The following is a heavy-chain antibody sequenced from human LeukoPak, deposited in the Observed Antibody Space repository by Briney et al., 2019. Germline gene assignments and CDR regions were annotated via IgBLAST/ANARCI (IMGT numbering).Heavy chain of an antibody. CDR2: IRYDETNK. V-gene: IGHV3-30*02. Sequence: GGSLRLSCAASGLTFSSSGMHWVRQAPGKGLEWVAFIRYDETNKHYADSVKGRFTISRDNSKNTLYLQMNSLRSEDTAVYHCAKGVYGGSSGGFYFDYWGQGALVTVSS. D-gene: IGHD1-26*01. CDR3: AKGVYGGSSGGFYFDY. CDR1: GLTFSSSG. J-gene: IGHJ4*02.